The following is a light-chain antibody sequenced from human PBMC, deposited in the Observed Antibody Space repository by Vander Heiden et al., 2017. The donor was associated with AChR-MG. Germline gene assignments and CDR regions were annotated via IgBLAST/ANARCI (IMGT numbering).Light chain of an antibody. CDR1: SLKTYY. Sequence: SSALTPDPAVSVALGQTVRITCQGDSLKTYYASWYQQKPGQAPVLVIYGKNNRPSGIPDRFSGSSSGNTASVTITGAQAEDEADYYCNSRDSSGNHVVFGGGTKLTVL. CDR2: GKN. J-gene: IGLJ2*01. V-gene: IGLV3-19*01. CDR3: NSRDSSGNHVV.